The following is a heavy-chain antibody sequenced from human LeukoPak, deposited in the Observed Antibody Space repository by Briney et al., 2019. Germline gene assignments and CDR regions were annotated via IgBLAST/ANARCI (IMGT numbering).Heavy chain of an antibody. Sequence: GASVKVSCKASGYTFTDYYLHWVRQAPGQGLEWMAWIHPNSGGTNYAQKFQGRVAMTRDTPISTAYMELSSLRSDDTAVYYCARLAAVPGWGQGTLVTVSS. CDR1: GYTFTDYY. J-gene: IGHJ1*01. CDR3: ARLAAVPG. CDR2: IHPNSGGT. V-gene: IGHV1-2*02. D-gene: IGHD6-19*01.